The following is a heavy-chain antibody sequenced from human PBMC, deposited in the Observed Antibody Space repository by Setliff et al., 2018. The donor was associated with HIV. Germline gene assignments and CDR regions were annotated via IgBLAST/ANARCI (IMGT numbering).Heavy chain of an antibody. CDR2: ITNDGTRT. CDR3: VRDGGYGTPFDY. Sequence: GSLRLSCVASGFSFSSYWIQWVRQAPGVGLKWVAYITNDGTRTAYADSVKGRFTISRDNAKNTVYLQINNLRGEDTAVYYCVRDGGYGTPFDYWGQGTPVTVSS. CDR1: GFSFSSYW. V-gene: IGHV3-74*01. J-gene: IGHJ4*02. D-gene: IGHD5-18*01.